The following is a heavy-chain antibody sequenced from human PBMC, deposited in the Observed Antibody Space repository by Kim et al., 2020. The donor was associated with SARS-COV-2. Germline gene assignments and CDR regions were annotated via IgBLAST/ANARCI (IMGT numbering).Heavy chain of an antibody. CDR1: GLTFNNYGLTFKNYA. J-gene: IGHJ5*01. CDR3: AKSQYNSGWF. Sequence: GGSLRLSCPVSGLTFNNYGLTFKNYAMNWVRQAPGKGLEWVSLISGSGDITYYADSVKGRFTISRDNSKNTLYLQMNSLRADDTAVYYCAKSQYNSGWF. D-gene: IGHD6-19*01. CDR2: ISGSGDIT. V-gene: IGHV3-23*01.